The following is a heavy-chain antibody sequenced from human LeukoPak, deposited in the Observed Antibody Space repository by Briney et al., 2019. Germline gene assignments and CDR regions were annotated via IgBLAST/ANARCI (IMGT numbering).Heavy chain of an antibody. CDR1: GGSFSGYY. CDR3: ARGNSMNY. V-gene: IGHV4-34*01. D-gene: IGHD4-11*01. J-gene: IGHJ4*02. Sequence: NPSETLSLTCAVYGGSFSGYYWSWIRQPPGKGLEWIGEITHSENTNYNPSLKSRVTISVDTSKNQFSLKLSSVTAADTAVYYCARGNSMNYWGPGTLVTVSS. CDR2: ITHSENT.